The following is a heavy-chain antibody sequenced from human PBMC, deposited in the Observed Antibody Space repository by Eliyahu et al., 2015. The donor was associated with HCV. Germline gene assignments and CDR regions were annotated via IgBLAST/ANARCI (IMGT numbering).Heavy chain of an antibody. Sequence: QVQLVESGGGVVQPGXSLRLSCXASGFXXSXXGMXWVRQAPGKGLEWVAVIWYDGSNKYYADSVKGRFTISRDNSKNTLYLQMNSLRAEDTAVYYCARARGLWRLDAYYYYYGMDVWGQGTTVTVSS. CDR1: GFXXSXXG. D-gene: IGHD4/OR15-4a*01. J-gene: IGHJ6*02. V-gene: IGHV3-33*01. CDR3: ARARGLWRLDAYYYYYGMDV. CDR2: IWYDGSNK.